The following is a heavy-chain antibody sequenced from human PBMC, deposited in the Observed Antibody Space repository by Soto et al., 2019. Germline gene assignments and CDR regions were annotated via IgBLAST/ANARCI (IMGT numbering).Heavy chain of an antibody. J-gene: IGHJ5*02. CDR3: ARGFPLWFDP. V-gene: IGHV1-3*05. CDR1: GYTFTSYA. CDR2: INAGNGNT. Sequence: QVQLVQSGAEKKKPGASVKVSCKASGYTFTSYAIDWVRQAPGHRLEWMGWINAGNGNTKYSQKFQGRVTITRDTSASTAYMELSSLRSEDTAVYYCARGFPLWFDPCGQGTLGTVSS. D-gene: IGHD3-3*01.